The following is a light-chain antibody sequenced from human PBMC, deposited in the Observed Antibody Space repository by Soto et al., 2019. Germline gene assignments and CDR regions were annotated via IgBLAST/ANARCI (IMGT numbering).Light chain of an antibody. Sequence: EIVLTQSPATLSLSPGERATLSCRASQSVGSYLAWYQQKPGQAPRLLIYDASNRATGIPARFSGSGSGTDFTLTSSSLEPEDFAVYYCQQRSNWPTITFGQGTRLEIK. CDR3: QQRSNWPTIT. J-gene: IGKJ5*01. CDR1: QSVGSY. CDR2: DAS. V-gene: IGKV3-11*01.